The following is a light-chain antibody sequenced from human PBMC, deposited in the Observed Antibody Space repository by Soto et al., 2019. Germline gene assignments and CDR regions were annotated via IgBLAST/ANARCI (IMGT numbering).Light chain of an antibody. CDR2: GAS. Sequence: EIVLTQSPGTLSLSPGERTTLSCRASQSVSSSYLAWYQQNLGQAPRLLIYGASSRGTGIPDRFSGSGSGTDFTLTISRLEPEDCAVYFCQQYGNLPRTFGQGTRLEIK. CDR3: QQYGNLPRT. V-gene: IGKV3-20*01. J-gene: IGKJ5*01. CDR1: QSVSSSY.